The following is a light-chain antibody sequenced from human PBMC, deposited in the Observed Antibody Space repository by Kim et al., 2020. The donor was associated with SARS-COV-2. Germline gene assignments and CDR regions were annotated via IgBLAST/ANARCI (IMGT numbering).Light chain of an antibody. CDR1: QSISSY. J-gene: IGKJ2*01. Sequence: APVGDRVTITCRASQSISSYLNWYQQKPGKAPKLLIYAASSLQSGVPSRFSGSRSGTDFTLTINSLQPEDFANYYCQQSYSTPLYTFGQGTKLEI. CDR2: AAS. V-gene: IGKV1-39*01. CDR3: QQSYSTPLYT.